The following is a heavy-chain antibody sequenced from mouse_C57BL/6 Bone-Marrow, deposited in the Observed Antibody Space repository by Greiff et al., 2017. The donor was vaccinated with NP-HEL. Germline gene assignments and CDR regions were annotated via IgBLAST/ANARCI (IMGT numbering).Heavy chain of an antibody. CDR2: IWSGGST. J-gene: IGHJ2*01. CDR3: AQKGYGGY. CDR1: GFSLTSYG. D-gene: IGHD1-1*02. Sequence: VQLQQSGPGLVQPSQSLSITCTVSGFSLTSYGVHWVRQSPGKGLEWLGVIWSGGSTDYNAAFISRLSISKDKSKSQVFFKMNSLQADDTARYYCAQKGYGGYWGQGTTLTVSS. V-gene: IGHV2-2*01.